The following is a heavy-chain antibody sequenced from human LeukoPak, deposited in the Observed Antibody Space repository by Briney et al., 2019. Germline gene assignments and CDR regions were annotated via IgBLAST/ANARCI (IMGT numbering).Heavy chain of an antibody. J-gene: IGHJ4*02. CDR1: GGSISSYY. CDR2: IYYSGST. D-gene: IGHD3-22*01. Sequence: SETLSLTCTVSGGSISSYYWSWIRQPPGKGLEWIGYIYYSGSTNYKPSLKSRVTISVETSKNQFSLKLRSVTAADTAVYYCARDTYYYDSSGYYRLDYWGQGTLVTVSS. CDR3: ARDTYYYDSSGYYRLDY. V-gene: IGHV4-59*12.